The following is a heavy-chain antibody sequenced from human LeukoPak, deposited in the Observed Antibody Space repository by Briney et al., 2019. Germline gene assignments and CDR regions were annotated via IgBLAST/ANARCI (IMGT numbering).Heavy chain of an antibody. J-gene: IGHJ6*03. CDR3: ARGIAAFRLYYYYYMDV. V-gene: IGHV1-8*03. Sequence: GASVKVSCKVSGYTLTELSMHWVRQATGQGLEWMGWMNPNSGNTGYAQKFQGRVTITRNTSISTAYMELSSLRSEDTAVYYCARGIAAFRLYYYYYMDVWGKGTTVTVSS. D-gene: IGHD6-6*01. CDR2: MNPNSGNT. CDR1: GYTLTELS.